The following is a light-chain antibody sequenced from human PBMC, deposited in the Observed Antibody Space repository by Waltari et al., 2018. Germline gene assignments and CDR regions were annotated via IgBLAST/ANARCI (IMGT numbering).Light chain of an antibody. CDR1: SSNIGAGYD. CDR3: QSYDSNLSGYV. V-gene: IGLV1-40*01. Sequence: QSVLTQPPSVSGAPGQTVTISCTGSSSNIGAGYDVHWYQQLPGAAPKLRIHGNRNRPSGVPDRFFGFNSDTSASLAITGLQAEDEADYYCQSYDSNLSGYVFGTGTKVSVL. CDR2: GNR. J-gene: IGLJ1*01.